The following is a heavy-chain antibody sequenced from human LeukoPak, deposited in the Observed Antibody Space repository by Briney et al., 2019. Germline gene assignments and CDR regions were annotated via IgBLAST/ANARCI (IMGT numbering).Heavy chain of an antibody. CDR1: EFSVGSNY. D-gene: IGHD1-14*01. J-gene: IGHJ4*02. CDR3: ARNHDY. CDR2: ISGSGGST. V-gene: IGHV3-23*01. Sequence: GGSLRLSCAASEFSVGSNYMTWVRQAPGKGLEWVSAISGSGGSTYYADSVKGRFTISRDNSKNTLYLQMNSLRAEDTAVYYCARNHDYWGQGTLVTVSS.